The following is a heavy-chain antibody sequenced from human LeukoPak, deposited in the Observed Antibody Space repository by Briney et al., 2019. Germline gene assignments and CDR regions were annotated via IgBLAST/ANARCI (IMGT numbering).Heavy chain of an antibody. J-gene: IGHJ3*02. CDR3: AKDSWSYNGIYDPFDI. CDR2: IGGGEP. V-gene: IGHV3-23*01. CDR1: GFTFSNFA. Sequence: GGSLRLSCAASGFTFSNFAMSWVRQAPGKGPEWVSVIGGGEPYYTDSVKGRFIISRDNSKNTVSLQMNSLRPEGTAVYYCAKDSWSYNGIYDPFDIWGQGTVVTVSS. D-gene: IGHD2-8*01.